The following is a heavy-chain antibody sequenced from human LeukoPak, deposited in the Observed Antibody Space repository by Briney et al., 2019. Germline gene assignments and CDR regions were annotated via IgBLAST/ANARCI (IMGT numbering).Heavy chain of an antibody. Sequence: SVKVSCKASGYTFTGYYMHWVRQAPGQGLEWMGGIIPIFGTTNYAQKFQGRVTVTADKSTSTAYMELSSLRSEDTAVYYCARDQTPFYWGQGSLVTVSS. D-gene: IGHD2-15*01. J-gene: IGHJ4*02. V-gene: IGHV1-69*06. CDR2: IIPIFGTT. CDR3: ARDQTPFY. CDR1: GYTFTGYY.